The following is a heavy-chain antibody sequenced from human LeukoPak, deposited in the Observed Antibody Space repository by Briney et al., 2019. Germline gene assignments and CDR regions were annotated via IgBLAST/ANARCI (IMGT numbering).Heavy chain of an antibody. CDR1: GGTFSSYA. V-gene: IGHV1-69*05. CDR2: IIPIFGTA. J-gene: IGHJ5*02. Sequence: GSSVKVSCKASGGTFSSYAISWVRQAPGQGLEWMGGIIPIFGTANYAQKVQGRVTITTDESTSTAYMELSSLRSEDTAVYYCARGFPTASSRNTWNWFDPWGQGTLVTVSS. D-gene: IGHD4-17*01. CDR3: ARGFPTASSRNTWNWFDP.